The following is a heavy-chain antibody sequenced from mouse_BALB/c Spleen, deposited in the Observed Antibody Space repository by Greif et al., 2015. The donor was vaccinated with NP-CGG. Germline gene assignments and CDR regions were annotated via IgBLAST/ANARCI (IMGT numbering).Heavy chain of an antibody. CDR2: INPSNGRT. J-gene: IGHJ2*02. CDR1: GYTFTSYW. CDR3: SRGHYDSSYYFDY. Sequence: QVQLKESGAELVKPGASVKLSCKASGYTFTSYWMHWVKQRPGQGLEWIGEINPSNGRTNYNEKFKSKATLTVDKYSSTAYMQLSSLTSEDSAVYYCSRGHYDSSYYFDYWGQCTSLTVSS. D-gene: IGHD1-1*01. V-gene: IGHV1S81*02.